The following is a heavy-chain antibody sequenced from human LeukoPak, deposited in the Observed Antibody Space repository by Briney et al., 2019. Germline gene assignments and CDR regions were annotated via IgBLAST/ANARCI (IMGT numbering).Heavy chain of an antibody. CDR1: GGSFSGYY. D-gene: IGHD3-10*01. Sequence: SETLSLTCAVYGGSFSGYYWSWIRQPPGKGLEWIGEINHSGSTNYNPSLKSRVTISVDTSKNQFSLKLSSVTAADTAVYYCARVGWNYYGSGSYYNLFPHFDYWGQGTLVTVSS. J-gene: IGHJ4*02. CDR3: ARVGWNYYGSGSYYNLFPHFDY. CDR2: INHSGST. V-gene: IGHV4-34*01.